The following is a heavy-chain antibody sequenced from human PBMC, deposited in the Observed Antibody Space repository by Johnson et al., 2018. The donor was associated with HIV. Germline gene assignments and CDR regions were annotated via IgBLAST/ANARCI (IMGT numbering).Heavy chain of an antibody. J-gene: IGHJ3*02. Sequence: VQLVESGGGVVQPGRSLRLSCAASGFTFSSYALHWVRQAPGKGLEWVSIIYSGGNTYCADSVKGRFTISRDNSKNTLYLQMNSLRAEDTAVYYCARPRVGAFDIWGQGTMVTVSS. V-gene: IGHV3-66*04. CDR2: IYSGGNT. D-gene: IGHD4-23*01. CDR3: ARPRVGAFDI. CDR1: GFTFSSYA.